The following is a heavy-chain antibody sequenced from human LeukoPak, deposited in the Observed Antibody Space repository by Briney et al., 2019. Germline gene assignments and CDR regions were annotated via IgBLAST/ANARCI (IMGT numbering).Heavy chain of an antibody. Sequence: GGSLRLSCAASGFSFSNYGMHWVRQAPGKGLEWVEVIWYDGTNKYYADSVKGRFTISRDNSKNTLYLQMNSLRAEDTAVYYCARSSWGSYYLLFDYWGQGTLVTVSS. V-gene: IGHV3-33*01. CDR2: IWYDGTNK. D-gene: IGHD3-10*01. J-gene: IGHJ4*02. CDR3: ARSSWGSYYLLFDY. CDR1: GFSFSNYG.